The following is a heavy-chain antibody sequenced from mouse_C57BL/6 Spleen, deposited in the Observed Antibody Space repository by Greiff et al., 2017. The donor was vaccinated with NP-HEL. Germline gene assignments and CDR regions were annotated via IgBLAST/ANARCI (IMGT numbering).Heavy chain of an antibody. D-gene: IGHD2-5*01. CDR2: INPSTGGT. CDR1: GYSFTGYY. V-gene: IGHV1-42*01. Sequence: VQLQQSGPELVKPGASVKISCKASGYSFTGYYMNWVKQSPEKSLEWIGEINPSTGGTTYNQKFKAKATLTVDKSSSTAYMQLKSLTSEDSAVYYCAYYSNYEFAYWGQGTLVTVSA. CDR3: AYYSNYEFAY. J-gene: IGHJ3*01.